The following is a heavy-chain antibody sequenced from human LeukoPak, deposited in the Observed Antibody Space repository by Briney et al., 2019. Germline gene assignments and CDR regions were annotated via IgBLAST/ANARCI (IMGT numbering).Heavy chain of an antibody. CDR3: ARARRPMTTVTPCAYFQH. CDR1: GYTFTGYY. D-gene: IGHD4-17*01. Sequence: ASVKVSCKASGYTFTGYYMHWVRQAPGQGLEWMGWINPNSGGTNYAQKFQGRVTMTRDTSISTAYMELSRLRSDDTAVYYCARARRPMTTVTPCAYFQHWGQGTLVTVSS. CDR2: INPNSGGT. V-gene: IGHV1-2*02. J-gene: IGHJ1*01.